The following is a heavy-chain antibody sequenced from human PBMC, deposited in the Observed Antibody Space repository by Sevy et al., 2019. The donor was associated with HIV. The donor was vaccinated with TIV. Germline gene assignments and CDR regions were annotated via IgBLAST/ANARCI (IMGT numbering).Heavy chain of an antibody. CDR3: GREDINAPRTLLSFDI. Sequence: ASVKVSCKTTGYIFSDYNMHWVRQAPGQGLEWMALINPNSGVTIYAHNFRGSVSVTRDTSMSTAYMELSGLTSDDTAVYDCGREDINAPRTLLSFDIWGQGTMVTVSS. D-gene: IGHD3-3*01. V-gene: IGHV1-2*06. CDR1: GYIFSDYN. J-gene: IGHJ3*02. CDR2: INPNSGVT.